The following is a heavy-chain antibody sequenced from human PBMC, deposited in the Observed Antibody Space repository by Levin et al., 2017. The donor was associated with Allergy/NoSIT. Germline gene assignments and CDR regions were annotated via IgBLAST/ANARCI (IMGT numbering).Heavy chain of an antibody. D-gene: IGHD1-26*01. J-gene: IGHJ6*03. CDR3: ARSSGVYIERQNYYYYYMDV. CDR2: IYYSGTT. V-gene: IGHV4-59*01. CDR1: GGSISSYY. Sequence: SQTLSLTCSVSGGSISSYYWSWIRQPPGKGLEWIGYIYYSGTTNYNPSLKSRVTISVDTSKNQFSLKLSSVTAADTAVYYCARSSGVYIERQNYYYYYMDVWGKGTTVTVSS.